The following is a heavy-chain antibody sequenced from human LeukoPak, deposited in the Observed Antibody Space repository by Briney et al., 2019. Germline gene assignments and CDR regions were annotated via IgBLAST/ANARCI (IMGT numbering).Heavy chain of an antibody. CDR1: GYTLAELS. Sequence: ASVKVSCKVSGYTLAELSIHWVRQAPGKGLEWMGGSDLDHGETVYAPNFRGRVTMTEETSTGTAYMEVSSLRSDDTAVYYCATEGKKQLLQGDAFDVWGQGTMISVSS. D-gene: IGHD2-2*01. CDR2: SDLDHGET. J-gene: IGHJ3*01. CDR3: ATEGKKQLLQGDAFDV. V-gene: IGHV1-24*01.